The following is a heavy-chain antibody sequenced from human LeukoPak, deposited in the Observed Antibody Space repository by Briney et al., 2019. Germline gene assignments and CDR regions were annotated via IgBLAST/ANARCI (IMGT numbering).Heavy chain of an antibody. CDR2: INPSGNTT. D-gene: IGHD2-2*01. J-gene: IGHJ4*02. CDR1: GDTFTSYY. CDR3: AREAPSTCYFDY. Sequence: APVKVSCKASGDTFTSYYIHWVRQAPGQGLEWMGIINPSGNTTTYIQKFQGRVIMTSDASSSTVYMELSSLTSEDTAVYYCAREAPSTCYFDYWGQGNLVTVSS. V-gene: IGHV1-46*01.